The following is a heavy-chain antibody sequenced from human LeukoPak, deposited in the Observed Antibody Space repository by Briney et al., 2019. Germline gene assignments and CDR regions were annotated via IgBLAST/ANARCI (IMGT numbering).Heavy chain of an antibody. J-gene: IGHJ6*03. CDR2: IRYDGSNK. D-gene: IGHD2-21*01. CDR3: AKESLFANDQRPVFYMDV. Sequence: QPGGSLRLSCAASGFTFSSYGMHWVRQAPGKGLEWVAFIRYDGSNKYYADSVKSRFTISRDNPKNTLYLKMNSLRPDDTAVYYCAKESLFANDQRPVFYMDVWGKGTTVTISS. CDR1: GFTFSSYG. V-gene: IGHV3-30*02.